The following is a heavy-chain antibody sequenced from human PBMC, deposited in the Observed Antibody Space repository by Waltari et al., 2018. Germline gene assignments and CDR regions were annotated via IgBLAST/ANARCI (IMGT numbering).Heavy chain of an antibody. Sequence: QVQLQQWGAGLLKPSETLSLTCAVYGGSFSGYYWSWIRQPPGKGLEWIGEINHSGSTNYNPSLKSRVTISVDTSKNQFSLKLSSVTAADTAVYYCARVRVAGIYYYGMDVWGQGTTVTVSS. V-gene: IGHV4-34*01. CDR3: ARVRVAGIYYYGMDV. CDR2: INHSGST. D-gene: IGHD6-19*01. CDR1: GGSFSGYY. J-gene: IGHJ6*02.